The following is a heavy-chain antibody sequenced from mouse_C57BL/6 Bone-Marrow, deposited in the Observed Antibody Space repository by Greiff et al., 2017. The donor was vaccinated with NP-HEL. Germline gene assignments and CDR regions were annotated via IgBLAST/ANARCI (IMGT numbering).Heavy chain of an antibody. V-gene: IGHV1-42*01. J-gene: IGHJ1*03. CDR1: GYSFTGYY. Sequence: VQLKQSGPELVKPGASVKISYKASGYSFTGYYMNWVKQSPEKSLEWIGEINPSTGGTTYNQKFKAKATLTVDKSSSTAYMQLKSLTSEDSAVYYCARRITTRYFDVWGTGTTVTVSS. D-gene: IGHD2-4*01. CDR3: ARRITTRYFDV. CDR2: INPSTGGT.